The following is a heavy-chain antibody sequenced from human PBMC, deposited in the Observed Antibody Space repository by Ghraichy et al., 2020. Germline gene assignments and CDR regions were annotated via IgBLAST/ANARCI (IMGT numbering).Heavy chain of an antibody. J-gene: IGHJ5*02. Sequence: SETHLTCTVSGGSISSYYWSWIRQPPGKGLEWIGYIYYSGSTNYNPSLKSRVTISVDTSKNQFSLKLSSVTAADTAVYYCARAPITIFGVVTTNTPTLFDPWGQGTLVTVSS. CDR2: IYYSGST. CDR1: GGSISSYY. D-gene: IGHD3-3*01. CDR3: ARAPITIFGVVTTNTPTLFDP. V-gene: IGHV4-59*01.